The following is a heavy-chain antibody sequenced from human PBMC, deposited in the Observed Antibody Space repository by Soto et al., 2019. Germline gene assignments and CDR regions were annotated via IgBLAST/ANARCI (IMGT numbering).Heavy chain of an antibody. V-gene: IGHV4-39*01. D-gene: IGHD2-2*01. CDR2: IYYSGST. CDR3: ARHPINIVVVPAATFDY. CDR1: GGSISSSSYY. Sequence: PSETLSLTCTVSGGSISSSSYYWGWIRQPPGKGLEWIGSIYYSGSTYYNPSLKSRVTISVDTSKNQFSLKLSSVTAADTAVYYCARHPINIVVVPAATFDYWGQGTLVTVSS. J-gene: IGHJ4*02.